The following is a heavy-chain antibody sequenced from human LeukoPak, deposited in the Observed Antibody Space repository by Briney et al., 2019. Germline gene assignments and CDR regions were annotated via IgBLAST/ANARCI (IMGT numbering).Heavy chain of an antibody. CDR3: AKDHYWSIDY. D-gene: IGHD3-3*01. CDR2: IYGDGSFT. CDR1: GFTFSDFW. Sequence: GGSLRLSCAASGFTFSDFWMHWVRQAPGKGLVWVALIYGDGSFTRYADSVKGRFTISRDNAKNTVYLQMNSLRVEDTGVYYCAKDHYWSIDYWGRGTLVTVSS. J-gene: IGHJ4*02. V-gene: IGHV3-74*01.